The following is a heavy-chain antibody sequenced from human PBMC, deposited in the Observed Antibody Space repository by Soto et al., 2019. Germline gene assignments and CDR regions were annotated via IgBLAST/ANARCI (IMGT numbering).Heavy chain of an antibody. D-gene: IGHD6-13*01. Sequence: ESGPTLVNPTQTLTLTCTFSGFSLSTSGMCVSWICQPPGKALEWLALIDWDDDKYYSTSLKTRLTISKDTSKNQVVLTMTNMDPVDTATYYCARFYSSSWSNYYFYYGMDVWGQGTTVTVSS. V-gene: IGHV2-70*01. CDR3: ARFYSSSWSNYYFYYGMDV. J-gene: IGHJ6*02. CDR1: GFSLSTSGMC. CDR2: IDWDDDK.